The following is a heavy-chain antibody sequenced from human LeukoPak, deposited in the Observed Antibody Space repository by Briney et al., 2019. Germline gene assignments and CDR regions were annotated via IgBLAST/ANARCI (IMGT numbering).Heavy chain of an antibody. CDR3: AREGYGGYDPPFDY. CDR1: GGSISSYY. CDR2: IYYSGST. J-gene: IGHJ4*02. Sequence: SETLSLTCTVSGGSISSYYWSWIRQPPGKGLEWIGYIYYSGSTNYNPSLKSRVTISVDTSKNQFSLKLSSVTAADTAVYYCAREGYGGYDPPFDYRGQGTLVTVSS. V-gene: IGHV4-59*01. D-gene: IGHD5-12*01.